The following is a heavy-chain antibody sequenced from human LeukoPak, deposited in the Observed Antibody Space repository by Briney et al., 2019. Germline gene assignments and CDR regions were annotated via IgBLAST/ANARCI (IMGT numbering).Heavy chain of an antibody. CDR2: INPSGGST. D-gene: IGHD4-23*01. Sequence: ASVKVSCKASGYTFTGYYMHWVRQAPGQGFEWMGIINPSGGSTSYAQKFQGRVTMTRDMSTSTDYMELSSLRSEDTAVYYCARDNSVEDTAWWFDPWGQGTLVTVSS. J-gene: IGHJ5*02. CDR3: ARDNSVEDTAWWFDP. CDR1: GYTFTGYY. V-gene: IGHV1-46*01.